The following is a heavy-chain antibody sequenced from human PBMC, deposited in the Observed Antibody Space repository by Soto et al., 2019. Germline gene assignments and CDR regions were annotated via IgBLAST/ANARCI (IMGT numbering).Heavy chain of an antibody. Sequence: PSETLSLTCAVYGGSFSAYYWNWIRQPPGKGLEWIGEINHSGSTNYNPSLKSRVTISVDTSKNQFSLKLSSVTAADTAVYYCGRGLDPDYWGQGTLVTVSS. CDR3: GRGLDPDY. CDR2: INHSGST. V-gene: IGHV4-34*01. CDR1: GGSFSAYY. J-gene: IGHJ4*02.